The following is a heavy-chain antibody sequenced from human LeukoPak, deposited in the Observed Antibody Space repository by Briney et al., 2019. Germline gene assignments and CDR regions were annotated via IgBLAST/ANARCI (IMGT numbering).Heavy chain of an antibody. CDR1: GFTFSTYS. V-gene: IGHV3-21*01. CDR3: ARGPMVRGVIGYYYYYYMDV. D-gene: IGHD3-10*01. Sequence: GGSLRLSCAASGFTFSTYSMNWVRQPPGKGLEWVSSISSSGSYRDYADSVKGRFTISRDNAKNSLYLQMNSLRAEDTAVYYCARGPMVRGVIGYYYYYYMDVWGKGTTVTISS. J-gene: IGHJ6*03. CDR2: ISSSGSYR.